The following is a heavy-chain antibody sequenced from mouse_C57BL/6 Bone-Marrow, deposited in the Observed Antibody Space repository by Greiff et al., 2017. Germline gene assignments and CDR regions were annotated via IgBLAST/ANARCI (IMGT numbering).Heavy chain of an antibody. J-gene: IGHJ4*01. Sequence: QVQLQQPGAELVRPGSSVKLSCKASGYTFTSYWMDWVKQRPGQGLEWIGNIYPSDSETHYNQKFKGKATLTVDKSSSTAYMQLSSLTSEDSAVYDWAMGGCLCCGNCLYAMDYWGQGTSVTVSS. CDR2: IYPSDSET. CDR1: GYTFTSYW. CDR3: AMGGCLCCGNCLYAMDY. V-gene: IGHV1-61*01. D-gene: IGHD2-1*01.